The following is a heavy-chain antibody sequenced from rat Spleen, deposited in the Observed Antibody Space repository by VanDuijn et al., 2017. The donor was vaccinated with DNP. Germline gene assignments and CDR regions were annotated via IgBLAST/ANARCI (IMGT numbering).Heavy chain of an antibody. D-gene: IGHD1-6*01. V-gene: IGHV5S13*01. CDR2: ISTGGGDT. J-gene: IGHJ2*01. CDR1: GFTYSNYV. Sequence: EVKLVESGGGLVQPGRSLKLSCAASGFTYSNYVMAWVRQAPTKGLEWVASISTGGGDTYYRDSVKDRFTISRDNARNTLYLQIDSLRSEDTATYYCARASYVDYGFPVDNWGQGVMVTVSS. CDR3: ARASYVDYGFPVDN.